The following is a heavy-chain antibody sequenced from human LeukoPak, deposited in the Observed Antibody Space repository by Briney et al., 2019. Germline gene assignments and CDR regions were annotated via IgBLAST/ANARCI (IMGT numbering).Heavy chain of an antibody. J-gene: IGHJ3*02. CDR3: ARSTQHSGAVIATPWAFDI. Sequence: GDSVKVSCKASGGSFSSYAISWVRQAPGQGLEWMGEIIPIFGTANYAQKFQGRVTITADESTSTAYMELSSLRSEDTAVYYCARSTQHSGAVIATPWAFDICGQETMGTVSS. D-gene: IGHD2-21*01. V-gene: IGHV1-69*01. CDR1: GGSFSSYA. CDR2: IIPIFGTA.